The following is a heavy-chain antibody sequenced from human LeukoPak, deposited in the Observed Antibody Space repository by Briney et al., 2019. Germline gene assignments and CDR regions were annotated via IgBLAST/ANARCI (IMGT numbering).Heavy chain of an antibody. CDR2: ISAYNGNT. CDR1: GYTFTSYG. V-gene: IGHV1-18*01. Sequence: ASVKVSCKASGYTFTSYGISWVRQAPGQGLEWMRWISAYNGNTNYAQKLQDRVTMTTDTSTSTAYMELRSLRSDDTAVYYCARDRDNGDYVAGFDPWGQGTLVTVSS. CDR3: ARDRDNGDYVAGFDP. J-gene: IGHJ5*02. D-gene: IGHD4-17*01.